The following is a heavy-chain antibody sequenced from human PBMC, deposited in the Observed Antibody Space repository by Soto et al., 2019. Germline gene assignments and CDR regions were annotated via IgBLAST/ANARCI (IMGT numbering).Heavy chain of an antibody. Sequence: SETLSLTCTVSGGSISTYYWSWIRQPPGKGLEWIGFIYYSGTTNYNPSLKSRVTISVDTSKNQFSLKLSSVTAADTAMYYCARDAYSGYDKGYFDYWGRGTLVTVSS. CDR3: ARDAYSGYDKGYFDY. J-gene: IGHJ4*02. CDR1: GGSISTYY. D-gene: IGHD5-12*01. V-gene: IGHV4-59*01. CDR2: IYYSGTT.